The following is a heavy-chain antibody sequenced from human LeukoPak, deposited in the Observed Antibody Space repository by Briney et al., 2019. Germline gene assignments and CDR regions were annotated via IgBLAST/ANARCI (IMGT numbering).Heavy chain of an antibody. J-gene: IGHJ3*02. CDR3: ARDGVVVTAMGGDAFDI. V-gene: IGHV3-7*01. CDR1: GFTFSNYW. Sequence: GGSLRLSCEASGFTFSNYWMSWVRQAPGKGLEWVANIKQDGSEKNYVDSVKGRFTISRDNAKNSLYLQMNSLRAEDTAVYYCARDGVVVTAMGGDAFDIRGQGTMVTVSS. CDR2: IKQDGSEK. D-gene: IGHD2-21*02.